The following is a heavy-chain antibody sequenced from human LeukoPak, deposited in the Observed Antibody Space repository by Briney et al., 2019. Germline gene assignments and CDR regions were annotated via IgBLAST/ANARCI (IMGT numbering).Heavy chain of an antibody. D-gene: IGHD2-2*01. CDR1: GYTFTSYG. CDR2: ISAYNGNT. J-gene: IGHJ4*02. Sequence: GASVKVSCKASGYTFTSYGISWVRQAPGQGLEWMGWISAYNGNTNFAQKLQGRVTMTTGTSTSTAYMELRSLRSDDTAVYYCARSASPYCSSTNCYLDYWGQGTLVTVSS. CDR3: ARSASPYCSSTNCYLDY. V-gene: IGHV1-18*01.